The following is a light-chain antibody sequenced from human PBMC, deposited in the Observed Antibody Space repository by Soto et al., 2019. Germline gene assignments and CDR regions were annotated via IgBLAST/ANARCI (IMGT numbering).Light chain of an antibody. Sequence: DIQMTQSPSTLSASVGDRVTITCRASQSIGSSLAWYQQKPGKGPKLLIYDASTLESGVPSRFSGSGFGKEFALTISSLQPDDFATFYCQQYNSYGTFGQGTKLEIK. V-gene: IGKV1-5*01. J-gene: IGKJ2*01. CDR3: QQYNSYGT. CDR2: DAS. CDR1: QSIGSS.